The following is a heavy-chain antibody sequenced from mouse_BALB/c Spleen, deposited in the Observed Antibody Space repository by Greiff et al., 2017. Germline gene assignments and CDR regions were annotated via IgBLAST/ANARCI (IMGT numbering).Heavy chain of an antibody. CDR2: IYPSDSYT. CDR3: TREGEFITTAPRYCDV. J-gene: IGHJ1*01. V-gene: IGHV1-69*02. D-gene: IGHD1-2*01. CDR1: GYTFTSYW. Sequence: QVQLQQPGAELVRPGASVKLSCKASGYTFTSYWINWVKQRPGQGLEWIGNIYPSDSYTNYNQKFKDKATLTVDKSSSTAYMQLSSPTSEDSAVYYCTREGEFITTAPRYCDVWGAGTTVTVSS.